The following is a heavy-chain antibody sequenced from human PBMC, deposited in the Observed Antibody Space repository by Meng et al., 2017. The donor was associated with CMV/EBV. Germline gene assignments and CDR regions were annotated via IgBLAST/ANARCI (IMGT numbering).Heavy chain of an antibody. CDR3: VFPKGGRGDDAFDI. Sequence: GEALKISRAASRVIFSDYYLNWIRQAPGKGLEWVSYISSRGDIIHYADSVKGRFTLSRDNAKNSLYLQMNSLRAEDTAMYYCVFPKGGRGDDAFDIWGQGTMVTVSS. CDR1: RVIFSDYY. CDR2: ISSRGDII. J-gene: IGHJ3*02. D-gene: IGHD7-27*01. V-gene: IGHV3-11*04.